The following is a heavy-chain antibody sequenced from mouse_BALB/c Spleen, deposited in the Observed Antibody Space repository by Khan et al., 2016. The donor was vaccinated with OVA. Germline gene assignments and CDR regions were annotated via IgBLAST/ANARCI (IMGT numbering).Heavy chain of an antibody. CDR1: GYTFTSYT. D-gene: IGHD2-14*01. V-gene: IGHV1-4*01. Sequence: QVQLQQSGAELARPGASVKMSCKASGYTFTSYTIHWIKQRPGQGLEWIGYINPSSGYTNYNQKFKDKVTLTVDKSSTTAYMQLSSLTSKYSAVYYCARDGAYYRNDGWFAYWGQGTLVTVSA. CDR2: INPSSGYT. J-gene: IGHJ3*01. CDR3: ARDGAYYRNDGWFAY.